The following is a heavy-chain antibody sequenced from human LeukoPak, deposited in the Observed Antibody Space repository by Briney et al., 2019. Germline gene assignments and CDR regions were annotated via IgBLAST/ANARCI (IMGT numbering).Heavy chain of an antibody. CDR3: AREYGSGSYNYYYYYMDV. V-gene: IGHV1-2*02. Sequence: ASVKVSCKASGSTFTGYYMHWVRQAPGQGLEWMGWINPNTGGTKYAQKFQGRVTMTRDTSISTAYMELSRLRSDDTAVYYCAREYGSGSYNYYYYYMDVWGKGTTVTVSS. CDR2: INPNTGGT. J-gene: IGHJ6*03. D-gene: IGHD3-10*01. CDR1: GSTFTGYY.